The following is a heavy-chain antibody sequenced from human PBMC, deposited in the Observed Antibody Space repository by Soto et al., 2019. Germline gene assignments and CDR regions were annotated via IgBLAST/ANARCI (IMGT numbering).Heavy chain of an antibody. CDR2: IYYSGST. D-gene: IGHD4-17*01. CDR1: GGSISSYY. Sequence: SETLSLTCTVSGGSISSYYWSWIRQPPGKGLEWIGYIYYSGSTNYNPSLKSRVTISVDTSKNQFSLKVSSVTAADTAVYYCARLLHVDYGVYWYFDLWGRG. CDR3: ARLLHVDYGVYWYFDL. V-gene: IGHV4-59*01. J-gene: IGHJ2*01.